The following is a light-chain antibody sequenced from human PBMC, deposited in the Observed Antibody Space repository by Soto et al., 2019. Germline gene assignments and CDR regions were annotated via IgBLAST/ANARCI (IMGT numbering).Light chain of an antibody. CDR3: QQYTNAPRT. V-gene: IGKV3-20*01. CDR1: QSINNYF. Sequence: EIVLTQSPGTLSLSPGETATLSCRASQSINNYFLAWHQQRPGQAPRLLIFRASQRASGIPDRIRGSGSGTDFTLTITRLEPEDFAVYYCQQYTNAPRTCGQGTKVEIK. J-gene: IGKJ1*01. CDR2: RAS.